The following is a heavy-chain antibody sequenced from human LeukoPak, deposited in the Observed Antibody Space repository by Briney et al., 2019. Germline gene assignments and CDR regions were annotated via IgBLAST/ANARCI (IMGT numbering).Heavy chain of an antibody. CDR3: GRGGSKLGEVIVD. Sequence: GGSLRLSCAASGFMFSNYWMLWVRQAPGKGLVSVSRIYSDGSGTSYADSVKGRFTISRDNAKKILYLEMNSLRAEDTAMYYCGRGGSKLGEVIVDWGQGTQVTVSS. CDR2: IYSDGSGT. CDR1: GFMFSNYW. J-gene: IGHJ4*02. V-gene: IGHV3-74*01. D-gene: IGHD3-16*02.